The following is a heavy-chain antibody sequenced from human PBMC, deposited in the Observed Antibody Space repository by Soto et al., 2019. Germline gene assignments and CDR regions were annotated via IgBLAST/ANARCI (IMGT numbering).Heavy chain of an antibody. J-gene: IGHJ5*02. CDR2: IYYSGST. V-gene: IGHV4-31*03. CDR3: ARGGDIVVVPAAIPASGWFDP. Sequence: SETLSLTCTVSGGSISSGGYYWSWIRQHPGKGLEWIGYIYYSGSTYYNPSLKSRVTISVDTSKNQFSLKLSSVTAADTAVYYRARGGDIVVVPAAIPASGWFDPWGQGTLVTVSS. D-gene: IGHD2-2*01. CDR1: GGSISSGGYY.